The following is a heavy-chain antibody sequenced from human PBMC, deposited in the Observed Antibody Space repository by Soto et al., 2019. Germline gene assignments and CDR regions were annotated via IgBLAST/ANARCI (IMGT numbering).Heavy chain of an antibody. V-gene: IGHV4-59*01. D-gene: IGHD3-22*01. J-gene: IGHJ6*02. CDR1: GGSISSYY. CDR3: ARLEYYYDSSGYPLHNYGMDV. Sequence: PSETLSLTCTVSGGSISSYYWSWIRQPPGKGLERIGYIYYSGSTNYNPSLKSRVTISVDTSKNQFSLKLSSVTAADTAVYYCARLEYYYDSSGYPLHNYGMDVWGQGTTVTVSS. CDR2: IYYSGST.